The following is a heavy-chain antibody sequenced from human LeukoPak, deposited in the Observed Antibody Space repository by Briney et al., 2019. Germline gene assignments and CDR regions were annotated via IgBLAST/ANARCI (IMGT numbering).Heavy chain of an antibody. V-gene: IGHV4-59*01. J-gene: IGHJ5*02. D-gene: IGHD5-24*01. CDR1: GGSISNYY. CDR2: VYYTGTT. CDR3: ARDAGYRSRLNYFDT. Sequence: SETLSRTCTVSGGSISNYYWSWLRQSPGKELEWIAHVYYTGTTIYSPSLKSRLTVSVDPSKNQFSLNLSSVTAADTAVYYCARDAGYRSRLNYFDTWGEGTLVTVSS.